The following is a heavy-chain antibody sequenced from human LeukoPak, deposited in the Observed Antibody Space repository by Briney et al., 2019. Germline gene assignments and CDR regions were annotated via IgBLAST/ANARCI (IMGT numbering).Heavy chain of an antibody. Sequence: SETLSLTCAVYGGSFRGYYWSWIRQPPGKGLDWIGEINHSGSTNYNPSLKSRVTISVDTSKNQFSLKLSSVTAADTAVYYCARARGYSYGMVDYWGQGTLVTVSS. CDR2: INHSGST. CDR1: GGSFRGYY. D-gene: IGHD5-18*01. V-gene: IGHV4-34*01. J-gene: IGHJ4*02. CDR3: ARARGYSYGMVDY.